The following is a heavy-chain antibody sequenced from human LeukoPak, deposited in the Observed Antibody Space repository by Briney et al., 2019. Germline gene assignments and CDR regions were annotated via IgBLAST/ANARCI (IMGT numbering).Heavy chain of an antibody. CDR3: AKDPGY. J-gene: IGHJ4*02. CDR2: IRYDGRNK. CDR1: GFTFSSYG. D-gene: IGHD3-10*01. V-gene: IGHV3-30*02. Sequence: GGSLRLSCAASGFTFSSYGMHWVRQAPGKGLEGVAFIRYDGRNKYYTDSVKGRFTISRDNSKNTLYLQMNSLRAEDTAVYYCAKDPGYWGQGTLVTVSS.